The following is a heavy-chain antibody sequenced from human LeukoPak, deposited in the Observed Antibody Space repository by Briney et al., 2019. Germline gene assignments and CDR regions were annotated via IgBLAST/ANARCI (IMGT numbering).Heavy chain of an antibody. CDR3: ASGPGYYDFWSGYPRLNWFDP. D-gene: IGHD3-3*01. Sequence: SETLSLTCTVSGGSISSSSYYWGWIRQPPGKGLEWIGSIYYSGSTYYNPSLKSRVTVSVDTSKNQFSLKLSSVTAADTAVYYCASGPGYYDFWSGYPRLNWFDPWGQGTLVTVSS. V-gene: IGHV4-39*01. J-gene: IGHJ5*02. CDR1: GGSISSSSYY. CDR2: IYYSGST.